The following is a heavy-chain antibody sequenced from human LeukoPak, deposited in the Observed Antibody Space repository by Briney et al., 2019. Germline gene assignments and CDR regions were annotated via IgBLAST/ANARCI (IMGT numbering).Heavy chain of an antibody. CDR2: IYYSGST. D-gene: IGHD1-26*01. CDR1: GGSISSSTYY. V-gene: IGHV4-39*01. Sequence: PSETLSLTCTVSGGSISSSTYYWGWIRQPPGKGLKWIGSIYYSGSTSYNPSLKSRVTISVDTSKNQFSLKLDSVTAADTAVYYCARNASDSGTSYFDYWGQGTLVTVSS. J-gene: IGHJ4*02. CDR3: ARNASDSGTSYFDY.